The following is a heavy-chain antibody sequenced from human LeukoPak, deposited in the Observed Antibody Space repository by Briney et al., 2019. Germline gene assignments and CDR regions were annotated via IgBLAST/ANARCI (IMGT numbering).Heavy chain of an antibody. D-gene: IGHD5-18*01. J-gene: IGHJ4*02. CDR1: GYSITSGYY. CDR3: ASLVDTAMISPFDY. Sequence: SETLSLTCTVSGYSITSGYYWGWFRQPPGKGLEWIGSIYHSGSTYYNPSLKSRLTMSVDTSKNQFSLRLNSVTAADTAVYYCASLVDTAMISPFDYWGQGILVTVSS. V-gene: IGHV4-38-2*02. CDR2: IYHSGST.